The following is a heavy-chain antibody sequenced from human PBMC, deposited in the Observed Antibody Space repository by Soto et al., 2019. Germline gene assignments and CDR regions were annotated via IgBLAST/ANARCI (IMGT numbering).Heavy chain of an antibody. Sequence: QVQLVESGGGVVQPGRSLRLSCAASGFIFSTYGMHWVRQAPGKGLEWVAVISYDGRDILYADSVKGRFTISRADSKNTLYLQMNSLRAEETAMYYCVQDRYYDSSGYYPSYWGQGTQVTYSS. CDR3: VQDRYYDSSGYYPSY. D-gene: IGHD3-22*01. V-gene: IGHV3-30*18. J-gene: IGHJ4*02. CDR2: ISYDGRDI. CDR1: GFIFSTYG.